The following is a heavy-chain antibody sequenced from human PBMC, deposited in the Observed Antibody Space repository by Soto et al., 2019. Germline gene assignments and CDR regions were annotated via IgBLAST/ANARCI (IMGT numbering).Heavy chain of an antibody. V-gene: IGHV1-18*04. CDR3: ARWGGATPWYYYGMDV. D-gene: IGHD1-26*01. CDR1: GYTFTSYG. Sequence: SVKVSCKASGYTFTSYGISWVRQAPGQGLEWMGWISAYNGNTNYAQKLQGRVTMTTDTSTSTAYMELRSLRSDDTVVYYCARWGGATPWYYYGMDVWGQGTTVTVSS. CDR2: ISAYNGNT. J-gene: IGHJ6*02.